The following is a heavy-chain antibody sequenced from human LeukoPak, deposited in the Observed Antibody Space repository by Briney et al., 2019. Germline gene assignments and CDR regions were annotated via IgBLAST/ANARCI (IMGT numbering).Heavy chain of an antibody. CDR3: ARRRGDRGIDY. J-gene: IGHJ4*02. V-gene: IGHV4-61*05. CDR1: GGSISSSSYY. Sequence: SETLSLTCTVSGGSISSSSYYWGWIRQPPGKGLEWIGYIYYSGSTNYNPSLKSRVTISVDTSKNQFSLKLSSVTAADTAVYYCARRRGDRGIDYWGQGTLVTVSS. D-gene: IGHD1-26*01. CDR2: IYYSGST.